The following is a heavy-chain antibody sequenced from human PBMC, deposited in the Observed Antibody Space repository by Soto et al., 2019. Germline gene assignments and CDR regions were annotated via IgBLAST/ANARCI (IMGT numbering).Heavy chain of an antibody. J-gene: IGHJ6*02. CDR2: INHSGST. Sequence: QVQLQQWGAGLLKPSETLSLTCAVYGGSFSGYYWSWIRQPPGKGLEWIGEINHSGSTNYNPSLKSRVTISVDTSKNQFSLKLSSVTAADTAVYCCARPPRQWLGLRYYYGMDVWGQGTTVTVSS. D-gene: IGHD6-19*01. CDR3: ARPPRQWLGLRYYYGMDV. V-gene: IGHV4-34*01. CDR1: GGSFSGYY.